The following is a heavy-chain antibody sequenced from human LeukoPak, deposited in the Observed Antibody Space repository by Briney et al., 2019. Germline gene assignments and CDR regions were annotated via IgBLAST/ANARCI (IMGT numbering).Heavy chain of an antibody. CDR1: GDSMNSSSFY. V-gene: IGHV4-39*01. CDR2: IYHGGSTDSYTGRT. D-gene: IGHD3-16*02. Sequence: PSETLSLTCTVSGDSMNSSSFYWGWIRQPPGKGLEWIGTIYHGGSTDSYTGRTYYKSSLKSRVTISVDTSNNQFSLRMASVTAGDTAVYYCARHELAYYDYVWGSYRYGFDYWGQGTLVTVSS. J-gene: IGHJ4*02. CDR3: ARHELAYYDYVWGSYRYGFDY.